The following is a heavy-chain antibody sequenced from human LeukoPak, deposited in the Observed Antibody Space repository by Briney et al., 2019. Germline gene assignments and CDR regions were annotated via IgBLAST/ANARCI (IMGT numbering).Heavy chain of an antibody. J-gene: IGHJ6*03. CDR3: ARDRDYYGSGSYYSWGYYYYYMDV. Sequence: GGSLRLSCAASGFTFSSYSMNWVRQAPGKGLEWVSSISSSSSYIYYADSVKGRFTISRDNAKNSLYLQMNSLRAEDTAVYYCARDRDYYGSGSYYSWGYYYYYMDVWGKGTTVTVSS. D-gene: IGHD3-10*01. CDR1: GFTFSSYS. CDR2: ISSSSSYI. V-gene: IGHV3-21*01.